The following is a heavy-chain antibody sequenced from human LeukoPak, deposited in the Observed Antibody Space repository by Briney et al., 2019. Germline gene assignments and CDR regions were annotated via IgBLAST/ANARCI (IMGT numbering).Heavy chain of an antibody. CDR2: IKSKTDGGIT. CDR1: GFTFSNAW. J-gene: IGHJ4*02. V-gene: IGHV3-15*01. CDR3: TTWLSPL. D-gene: IGHD2/OR15-2a*01. Sequence: GGSLRLSCAASGFTFSNAWMSWVRQAPGKGLEWVGRIKSKTDGGITDYAAPVKGRFTISRDDSKNTLYLQMNSLKTEDTAVYYCTTWLSPLWGQGTLVTVSS.